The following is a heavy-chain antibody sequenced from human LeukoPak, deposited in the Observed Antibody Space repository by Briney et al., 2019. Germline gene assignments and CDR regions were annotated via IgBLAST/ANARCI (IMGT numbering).Heavy chain of an antibody. CDR3: ARDEGFVVVTAILDY. V-gene: IGHV3-30-3*01. J-gene: IGHJ4*02. CDR2: ISYDGSNK. D-gene: IGHD2-21*02. CDR1: GFTFSSYA. Sequence: PGRSLRLSCAASGFTFSSYAMHWVRQAPGKGLEWVAVISYDGSNKYYADSVKGRLTISRDNSKNTLYLQMNSLRAEDTAVYYCARDEGFVVVTAILDYWGQGTLVTVSS.